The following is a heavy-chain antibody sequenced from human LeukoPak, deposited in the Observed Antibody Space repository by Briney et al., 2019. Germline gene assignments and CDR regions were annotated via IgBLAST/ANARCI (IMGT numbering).Heavy chain of an antibody. Sequence: ASVKVSCKASGGTFSSYAISWVRQAPGQGLEWMGWISAYNGNTNYAQKLQGRVTMTTDTSTSTAYMELRSLRSDDTAVYYCAREGRLELRRDFDYWGQGTLVTVSS. D-gene: IGHD1-7*01. CDR2: ISAYNGNT. CDR1: GGTFSSYA. CDR3: AREGRLELRRDFDY. V-gene: IGHV1-18*01. J-gene: IGHJ4*02.